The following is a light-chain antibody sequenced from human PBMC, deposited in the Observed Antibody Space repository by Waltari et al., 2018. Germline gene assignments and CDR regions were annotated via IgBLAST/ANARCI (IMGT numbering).Light chain of an antibody. CDR2: EVI. V-gene: IGLV2-23*02. CDR3: CSYAGSGTYV. CDR1: TSGVGNYNL. J-gene: IGLJ1*01. Sequence: QSALTQPAPVSGTPGPPITISCTGTTSGVGNYNLDSWYQHHPGEAPKLMICEVIKRPSGVSNRFSGSKSGNTASLTISGLQAEDEADYYCCSYAGSGTYVFGTGTKVTVL.